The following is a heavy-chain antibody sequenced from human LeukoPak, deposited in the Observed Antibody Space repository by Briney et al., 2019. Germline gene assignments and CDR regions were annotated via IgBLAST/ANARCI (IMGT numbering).Heavy chain of an antibody. CDR1: GFTFSNYA. J-gene: IGHJ4*02. Sequence: GGSLRLSCAASGFTFSNYAMSWVRQAPGKGLEWVSSISGSGGSTHYADSVKGRFTISRDKTKNTLYLQMNSLRAEDTAVYYCAKSSYYDASGYYREYYFDYWDQGTLVTVSS. D-gene: IGHD3-22*01. CDR3: AKSSYYDASGYYREYYFDY. CDR2: ISGSGGST. V-gene: IGHV3-23*01.